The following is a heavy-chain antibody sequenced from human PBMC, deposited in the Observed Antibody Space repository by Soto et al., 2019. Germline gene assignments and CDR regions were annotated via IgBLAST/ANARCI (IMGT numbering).Heavy chain of an antibody. CDR1: GFTFSSYA. V-gene: IGHV3-23*01. D-gene: IGHD2-15*01. CDR2: ITGGGGNT. CDR3: ANKRWDVYADNGSRYSHYGMDV. J-gene: IGHJ6*02. Sequence: RGSLRLSCVASGFTFSSYAMSWVRQAPGKGLEWVSGITGGGGNTFYVDSVKGRFTISRDNAKNTLYLQMQSLRDEDTARYFCANKRWDVYADNGSRYSHYGMDVWGHGTTVTVSS.